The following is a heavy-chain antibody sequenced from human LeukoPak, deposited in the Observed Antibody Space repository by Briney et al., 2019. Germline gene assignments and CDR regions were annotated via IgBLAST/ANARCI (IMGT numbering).Heavy chain of an antibody. CDR3: ARGSWYDPNWFDP. D-gene: IGHD6-13*01. Sequence: SETLSLTCAVYGGSFSGYYWSWIRQPPGKGLEWIGEINHSGSTNYNPSLKSRVTTSVDTSKNQFSLKLSSVTAADTAVYYCARGSWYDPNWFDPWGQGTLVPVSS. V-gene: IGHV4-34*01. J-gene: IGHJ5*02. CDR1: GGSFSGYY. CDR2: INHSGST.